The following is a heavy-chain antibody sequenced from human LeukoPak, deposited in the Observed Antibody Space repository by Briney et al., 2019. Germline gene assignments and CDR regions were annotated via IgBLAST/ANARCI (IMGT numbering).Heavy chain of an antibody. J-gene: IGHJ4*02. CDR1: GGSISSGGYS. CDR2: IYHSGST. CDR3: ARGAGVGGGYYDFWSGYYTWSGFVY. V-gene: IGHV4-30-2*01. D-gene: IGHD3-3*01. Sequence: SETLSLTCAVSGGSISSGGYSWSWIRQPPGKGLEWIGYIYHSGSTYYNPSLKSRVTISVDRSKNQFSLKLSSVTAADMAVYYCARGAGVGGGYYDFWSGYYTWSGFVYWGQGTLVTVSS.